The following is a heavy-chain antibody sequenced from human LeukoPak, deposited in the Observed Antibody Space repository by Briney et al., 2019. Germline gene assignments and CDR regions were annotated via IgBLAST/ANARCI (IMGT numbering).Heavy chain of an antibody. CDR2: INPSGGST. Sequence: GASVKVSCKASGYTFTSYYMHWVRQAPGQGLEWMGIINPSGGSTSYAQKFQGRVTMTRDTSTSTVYMELSSLRSEDTAVYYCARDYVINRYCSGGSCYSYYYGMDVWGQGTTVTVSS. V-gene: IGHV1-46*01. CDR1: GYTFTSYY. J-gene: IGHJ6*02. D-gene: IGHD2-15*01. CDR3: ARDYVINRYCSGGSCYSYYYGMDV.